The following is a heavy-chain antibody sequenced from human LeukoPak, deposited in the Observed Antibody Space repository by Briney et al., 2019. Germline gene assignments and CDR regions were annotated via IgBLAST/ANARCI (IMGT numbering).Heavy chain of an antibody. D-gene: IGHD6-13*01. Sequence: PGGSLRLSCAASGFTFSSYSMNWVRQAPGKGLVWVSRINSDGSSTSYADSVKGRFTISRDNAKNTLYLQMNSLRAEDTAVYYCIQGIAAASSYYYYYMAVWGKGTTVTVSS. CDR2: INSDGSST. V-gene: IGHV3-74*01. CDR1: GFTFSSYS. J-gene: IGHJ6*03. CDR3: IQGIAAASSYYYYYMAV.